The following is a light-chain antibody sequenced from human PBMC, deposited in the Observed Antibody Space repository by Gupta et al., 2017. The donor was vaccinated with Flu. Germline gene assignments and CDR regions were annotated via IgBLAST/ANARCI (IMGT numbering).Light chain of an antibody. Sequence: GTLSLSPGEGATLSCRASQSVNSNYLAWYQQKPGQAPRLLIYGASDRATGIPDRFSGSGSGTDFTLTISRLEPEDFAVYYCHQYGISPRTFGQGTKVEIK. CDR3: HQYGISPRT. V-gene: IGKV3-20*01. J-gene: IGKJ1*01. CDR2: GAS. CDR1: QSVNSNY.